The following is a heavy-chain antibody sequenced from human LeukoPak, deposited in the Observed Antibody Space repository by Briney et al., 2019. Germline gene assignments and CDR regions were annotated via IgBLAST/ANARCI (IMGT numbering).Heavy chain of an antibody. V-gene: IGHV3-21*01. J-gene: IGHJ4*02. D-gene: IGHD2-2*01. CDR2: ISSSSSYI. CDR1: GFTFSSYS. Sequence: PGGSLRLSCAASGFTFSSYSMNWVRQAPGKGLEWVSSISSSSSYIYYADSVKGRFTISRDNAKNSLYLHMNSLRAEDTAVYYCARAISCSSTSCYVLDYWGQGTLVTVSS. CDR3: ARAISCSSTSCYVLDY.